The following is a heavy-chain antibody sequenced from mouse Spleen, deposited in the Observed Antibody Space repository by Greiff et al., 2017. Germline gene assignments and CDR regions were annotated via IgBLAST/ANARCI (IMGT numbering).Heavy chain of an antibody. Sequence: VQLQQSGPELVKPGASVKISCKASGYSFTSYYIHWVKQRPGQGLEWIGWIYPGSGNTKYNEKFKGKATLTADTSSSTAYMQLSSLTSEDSAVYYCARGPSYAWFAYWGQGTLVTVSA. D-gene: IGHD1-1*01. J-gene: IGHJ3*01. CDR1: GYSFTSYY. CDR2: IYPGSGNT. V-gene: IGHV1-66*01. CDR3: ARGPSYAWFAY.